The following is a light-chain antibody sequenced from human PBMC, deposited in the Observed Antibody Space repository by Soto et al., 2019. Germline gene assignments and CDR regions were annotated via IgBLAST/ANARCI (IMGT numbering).Light chain of an antibody. CDR2: DAY. J-gene: IGKJ5*01. CDR3: QQRHMWPIK. Sequence: IVLTPSPATMSLSPFAKSTLSFLASQNLNTYLAWYQQKPGQSPSLLIYDAYNRATGIPPRFSGSGSGTDFTLTISSLEPEDSAVYYCQQRHMWPIKFGQGTRLEIK. V-gene: IGKV3-11*01. CDR1: QNLNTY.